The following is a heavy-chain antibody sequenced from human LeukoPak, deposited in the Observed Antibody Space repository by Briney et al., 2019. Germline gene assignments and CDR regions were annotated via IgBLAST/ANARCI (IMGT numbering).Heavy chain of an antibody. CDR3: ARGGSGDGYNPLYFDY. D-gene: IGHD5-24*01. Sequence: SETLSLTCSVSGMSITSRHYWGWIRQPPGKGLEWIGSTSHSDSPYYNPSLESRVTISLDTSRNQFSLKLSSVTAADTAVYYCARGGSGDGYNPLYFDYWGQGTLVTLSS. CDR1: GMSITSRHY. CDR2: TSHSDSP. V-gene: IGHV4-38-2*02. J-gene: IGHJ4*02.